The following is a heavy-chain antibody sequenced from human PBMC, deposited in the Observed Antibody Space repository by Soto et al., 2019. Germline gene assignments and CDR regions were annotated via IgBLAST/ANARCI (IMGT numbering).Heavy chain of an antibody. Sequence: QAHLEQSGAELKRPGASVKVSCKASGYTFSDFDINWLRQASGQGPEWMGWMNAKSGDTFFAQRFQGKFNMTWDTSLSAAYMEVGSLTSDDTAIYYCARGNPFNYAGFDVWGQGTTVAVSS. D-gene: IGHD3-16*01. CDR1: GYTFSDFD. V-gene: IGHV1-8*01. CDR2: MNAKSGDT. J-gene: IGHJ6*02. CDR3: ARGNPFNYAGFDV.